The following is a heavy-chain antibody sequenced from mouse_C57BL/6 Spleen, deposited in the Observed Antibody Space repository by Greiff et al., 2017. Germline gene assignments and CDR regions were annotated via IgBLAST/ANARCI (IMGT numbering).Heavy chain of an antibody. CDR2: IYPSDSET. Sequence: QVQLQQPGAELVRPGSSVKLSCKASGYTFTSYWMDWVKQRPGQGLEWIGNIYPSDSETHYNQKFKDKATLTVDKSSSTAYMQLSSLTSEDSAVYYCAREGITTRYYAMDYWGQGTSVTVSS. V-gene: IGHV1-61*01. J-gene: IGHJ4*01. CDR3: AREGITTRYYAMDY. CDR1: GYTFTSYW. D-gene: IGHD2-4*01.